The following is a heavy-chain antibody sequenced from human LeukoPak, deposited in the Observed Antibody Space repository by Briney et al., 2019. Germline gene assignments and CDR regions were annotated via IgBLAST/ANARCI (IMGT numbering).Heavy chain of an antibody. CDR1: GVMFTSYW. Sequence: GGALRLSCAASGVMFTSYWMSWVRQAPGKGLEWVANINQDGSAQHYVDSVKGRFTISRDNAKTTVYLQMNSLRVDDTAIYYCTRAITYFYGSVTYDWFDSWGQGTRVTVSS. CDR2: INQDGSAQ. D-gene: IGHD3-10*01. V-gene: IGHV3-7*01. J-gene: IGHJ5*01. CDR3: TRAITYFYGSVTYDWFDS.